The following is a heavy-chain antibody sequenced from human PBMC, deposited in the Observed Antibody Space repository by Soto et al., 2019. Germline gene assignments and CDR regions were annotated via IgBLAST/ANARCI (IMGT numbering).Heavy chain of an antibody. CDR3: ARARAIVVGGLTWFDS. V-gene: IGHV1-3*01. D-gene: IGHD2-2*01. CDR1: GYSFTKYA. CDR2: INGGDGDM. Sequence: QVQLVQSGAEVKKPGASVKVSCKASGYSFTKYAIHWVRQAPGQRLEWMGWINGGDGDMKFSQRFQGRVTMTRDTTASIACMELSSLGSEDTALYYCARARAIVVGGLTWFDSWGQGTLVTVSS. J-gene: IGHJ5*01.